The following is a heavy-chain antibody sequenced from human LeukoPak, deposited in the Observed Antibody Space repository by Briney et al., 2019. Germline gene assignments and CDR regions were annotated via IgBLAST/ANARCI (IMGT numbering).Heavy chain of an antibody. CDR3: AKDPESGGDYGDYGAFDY. J-gene: IGHJ4*02. V-gene: IGHV3-23*01. Sequence: PGGSLRLSCAASGFTFSTYAMSWVRQAPGKGLEWVSGISGSGGSTYYADSVKGRFTISRDNSKNTLYLQMNSLRAEDTAVYYCAKDPESGGDYGDYGAFDYWGQGTLVTVSS. CDR2: ISGSGGST. CDR1: GFTFSTYA. D-gene: IGHD4-17*01.